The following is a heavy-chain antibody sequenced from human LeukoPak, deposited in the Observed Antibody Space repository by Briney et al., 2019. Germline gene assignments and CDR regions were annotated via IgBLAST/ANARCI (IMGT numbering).Heavy chain of an antibody. CDR2: FIQSGST. V-gene: IGHV4-34*12. J-gene: IGHJ4*02. CDR3: ASPTYYYGSGSSDY. D-gene: IGHD3-10*01. CDR1: GGSFSGYY. Sequence: SETLSLTCAIHGGSFSGYYWTWIRQPPGKGLEWIGEFIQSGSTNYNPSLKSRVTISVDTSKNQFSLKLSSVTAADTAVYYCASPTYYYGSGSSDYWGQGTLVTVSS.